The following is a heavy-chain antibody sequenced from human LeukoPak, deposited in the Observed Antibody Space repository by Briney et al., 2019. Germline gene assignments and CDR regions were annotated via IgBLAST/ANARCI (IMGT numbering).Heavy chain of an antibody. CDR2: ISSSRSFI. CDR3: ARVTGGFYSHFDY. CDR1: GFIFSTYS. D-gene: IGHD3-22*01. J-gene: IGHJ4*02. V-gene: IGHV3-21*01. Sequence: PGGSLRLSCAASGFIFSTYSMNWVRQAPGRGLEWVSSISSSRSFIYYADSVQGRFTISRDNAKNSLYLQMNSLGAEDTAVYYCARVTGGFYSHFDYWGQGTLVTVSS.